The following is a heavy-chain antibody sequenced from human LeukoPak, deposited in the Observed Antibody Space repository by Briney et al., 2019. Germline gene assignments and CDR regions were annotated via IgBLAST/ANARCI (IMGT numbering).Heavy chain of an antibody. V-gene: IGHV1-46*01. CDR2: INPSGGST. CDR3: ARDYGYGREYGEDYFDY. J-gene: IGHJ4*02. D-gene: IGHD3-10*01. CDR1: GYTFTSYY. Sequence: ASVKVSCKASGYTFTSYYMHWVRQAPGQGLEWMGIINPSGGSTSYAQKFQGRVTITADKSTSTAYMELSSLRSEDTAVYYCARDYGYGREYGEDYFDYWGQGTLVTVSS.